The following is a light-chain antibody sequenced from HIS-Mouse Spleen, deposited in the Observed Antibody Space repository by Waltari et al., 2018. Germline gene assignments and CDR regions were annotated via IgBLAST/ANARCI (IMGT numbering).Light chain of an antibody. J-gene: IGLJ1*01. Sequence: QSALTQPASVSGSPGQSITISFTGTSSDVGSYNLVSWYQQHPGKAPKLMIYEGSKRPSGVSNRFSGSKSGNTASLTISGLQAEDEADYYCCSYAGSSCYVFGTGTKVTVL. CDR3: CSYAGSSCYV. CDR2: EGS. V-gene: IGLV2-23*01. CDR1: SSDVGSYNL.